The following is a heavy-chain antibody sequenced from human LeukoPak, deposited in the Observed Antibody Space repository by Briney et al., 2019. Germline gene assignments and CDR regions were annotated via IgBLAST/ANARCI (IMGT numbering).Heavy chain of an antibody. J-gene: IGHJ5*02. CDR2: INPNSGGT. CDR1: GYTFTGYY. D-gene: IGHD3-10*01. CDR3: ARVHVGSGSYSWFDP. V-gene: IGHV1-2*02. Sequence: GASVKVTCKASGYTFTGYYMHWVRQAPGQGLEWMGWINPNSGGTNYAQKFQGRVTMTRDTSISTAYMELSRLRSDDTAVYYCARVHVGSGSYSWFDPWGQGTLVTVPS.